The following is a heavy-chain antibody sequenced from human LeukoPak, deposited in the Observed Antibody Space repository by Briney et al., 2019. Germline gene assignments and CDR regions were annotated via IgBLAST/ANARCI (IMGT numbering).Heavy chain of an antibody. CDR2: INSDGGST. J-gene: IGHJ4*02. CDR3: ARRIQGMDPYYFDY. D-gene: IGHD2-15*01. Sequence: GGSLRLSCTASAFTFSSYWMHWVRQAPGKGLVWVSRINSDGGSTSYADSVKGRFTISRDNAKNTLYLQMNSLRAADTAAHYCARRIQGMDPYYFDYWGQGTLVTLSS. V-gene: IGHV3-74*01. CDR1: AFTFSSYW.